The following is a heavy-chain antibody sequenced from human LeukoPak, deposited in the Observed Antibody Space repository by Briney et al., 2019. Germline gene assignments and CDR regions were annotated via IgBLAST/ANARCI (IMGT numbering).Heavy chain of an antibody. D-gene: IGHD3-10*01. Sequence: GGSLRLSCVASGFIFSSYAMSWVRQAPEKGLEWVSVISGSGGTTHDADSVKGRFTISRDNSKNTLYLQMNSLRAEDTAVYYCAKDRHVSGTYYISVWGQGTLVTVSS. CDR3: AKDRHVSGTYYISV. CDR2: ISGSGGTT. J-gene: IGHJ4*02. V-gene: IGHV3-23*01. CDR1: GFIFSSYA.